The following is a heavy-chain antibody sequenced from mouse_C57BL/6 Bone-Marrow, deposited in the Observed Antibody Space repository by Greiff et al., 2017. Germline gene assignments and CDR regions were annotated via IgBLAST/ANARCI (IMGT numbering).Heavy chain of an antibody. CDR3: ARWGNYYGSSFWYFDV. Sequence: VKLQQSGAELVRPGTSVKMSCKASGYTFTNYWIGWAKQRPGHGLEWIGDIYPGGGYTNYNEKFKGKATLTADKSSSTAYMQFSSLTSEDSAIYYCARWGNYYGSSFWYFDVWGTGTTVTVSS. CDR2: IYPGGGYT. V-gene: IGHV1-63*01. D-gene: IGHD1-1*01. CDR1: GYTFTNYW. J-gene: IGHJ1*03.